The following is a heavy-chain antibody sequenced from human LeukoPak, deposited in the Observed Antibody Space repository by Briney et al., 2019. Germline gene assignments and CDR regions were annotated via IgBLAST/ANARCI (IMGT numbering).Heavy chain of an antibody. CDR2: INWNGGST. CDR3: ARGWELPGQDAFDI. J-gene: IGHJ3*02. CDR1: GFTVSNSY. V-gene: IGHV3-20*04. D-gene: IGHD2-15*01. Sequence: GGSLRLSCAASGFTVSNSYMSWVRQAPGKGLEWVSGINWNGGSTGYADSVKGRFTISRDNAKNSLYLQMNSLRAEDTALYYCARGWELPGQDAFDIWGQGTMVTVSS.